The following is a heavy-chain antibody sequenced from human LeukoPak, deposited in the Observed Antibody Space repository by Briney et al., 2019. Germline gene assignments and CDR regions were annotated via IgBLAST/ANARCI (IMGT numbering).Heavy chain of an antibody. J-gene: IGHJ4*02. CDR1: GGSFSGYY. CDR3: ARHRHHYYYDSSGYYYPYDY. Sequence: SETLSLTCVVYGGSFSGYYRSWIRQPPGKGLEWIGEINHSGSTNYNPSLKSRVTISVDTSKNQFSLKLSSVTAADTAVYYCARHRHHYYYDSSGYYYPYDYWGQGTLVTVSS. CDR2: INHSGST. D-gene: IGHD3-22*01. V-gene: IGHV4-34*01.